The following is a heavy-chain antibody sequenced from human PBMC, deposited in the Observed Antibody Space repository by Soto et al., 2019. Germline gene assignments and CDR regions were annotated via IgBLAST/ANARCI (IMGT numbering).Heavy chain of an antibody. Sequence: GSLRLSCAASGFTFSDYYMSWIRQAPGKGLEWVSYISSSGSTIYYADSVRGRFTISRDNAKNSLYLQMNSLRAEDTAVYYCARESPYSSGWYGVGYFDHWGQGTLVTVSS. D-gene: IGHD6-19*01. CDR3: ARESPYSSGWYGVGYFDH. CDR2: ISSSGSTI. CDR1: GFTFSDYY. V-gene: IGHV3-11*01. J-gene: IGHJ4*02.